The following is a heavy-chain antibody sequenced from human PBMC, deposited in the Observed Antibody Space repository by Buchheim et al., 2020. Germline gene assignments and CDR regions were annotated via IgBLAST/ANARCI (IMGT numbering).Heavy chain of an antibody. V-gene: IGHV4-4*07. J-gene: IGHJ5*02. CDR3: ARDNKAYVYESDGSLGTYNWFDP. Sequence: QVQLQESGPGLVKPSETLSLTCTVSGVSINSYYWTWLRQPAGKGLEWIGRIYSDRTNYNVSLKSRLTMSVDTFKNQVSLTLTSVTAADTAVYYCARDNKAYVYESDGSLGTYNWFDPWGQG. D-gene: IGHD3-22*01. CDR1: GVSINSYY. CDR2: IYSDRT.